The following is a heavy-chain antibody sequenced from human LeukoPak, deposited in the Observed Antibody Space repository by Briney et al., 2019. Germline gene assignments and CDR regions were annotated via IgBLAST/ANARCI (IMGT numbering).Heavy chain of an antibody. Sequence: PGGSLRLSCAASGFTFSSYSMNWVRQAPGKGLEWVSSISSSSSYIYYADSVKGRFTISRDNAKNSLYLQMNSLRAEDTAVYYCARTDIVVVPAAHRNYYYGMDVWGQGTTVTVSS. D-gene: IGHD2-2*01. V-gene: IGHV3-21*01. CDR2: ISSSSSYI. CDR1: GFTFSSYS. CDR3: ARTDIVVVPAAHRNYYYGMDV. J-gene: IGHJ6*02.